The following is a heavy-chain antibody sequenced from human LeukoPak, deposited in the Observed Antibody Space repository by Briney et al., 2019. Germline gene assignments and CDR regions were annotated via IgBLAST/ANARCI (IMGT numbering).Heavy chain of an antibody. CDR1: GCTFSSYS. Sequence: GGSLRLSCAASGCTFSSYSMHWVRQAPGKGLEWVSSISTGSNYIYYADSMKGRFTISRDNAKNSLYLQMSSLRAEDTAVYYCARGTYGSGGMCLNWFDPWGQGTLVTVSS. D-gene: IGHD2-15*01. CDR2: ISTGSNYI. CDR3: ARGTYGSGGMCLNWFDP. J-gene: IGHJ5*02. V-gene: IGHV3-21*01.